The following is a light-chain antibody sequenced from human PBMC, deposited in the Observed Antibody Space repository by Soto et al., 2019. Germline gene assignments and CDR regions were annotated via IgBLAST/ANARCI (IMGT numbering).Light chain of an antibody. CDR1: QSISTY. V-gene: IGKV3-11*01. Sequence: IVLTQSPATLSLSPGERATLSCRAGQSISTYLAWYQQKSGQAPRLLIYDASNRATGTPARFSGSGSGTDFTLTSSRLEPEDSAVYYCQQRYAWLTFGGGTKVEIK. CDR2: DAS. J-gene: IGKJ4*01. CDR3: QQRYAWLT.